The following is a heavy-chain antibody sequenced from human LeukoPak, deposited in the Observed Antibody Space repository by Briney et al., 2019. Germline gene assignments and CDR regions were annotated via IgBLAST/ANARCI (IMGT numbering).Heavy chain of an antibody. Sequence: GGSLRLSCAASGFTFSGSAMHWVRQASGKGLEWVGRIRSKANSYATAYAASVKGRFTISRDDSKNTAYLQMNGLKTEDTAVYYCTRSDTTFDYWGQGTLVTVSS. J-gene: IGHJ4*02. D-gene: IGHD1-1*01. CDR3: TRSDTTFDY. CDR2: IRSKANSYAT. CDR1: GFTFSGSA. V-gene: IGHV3-73*01.